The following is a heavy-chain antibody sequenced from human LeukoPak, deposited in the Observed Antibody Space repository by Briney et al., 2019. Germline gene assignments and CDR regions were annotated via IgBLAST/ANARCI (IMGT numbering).Heavy chain of an antibody. V-gene: IGHV3-53*01. CDR3: ARVGDHYHWYLDL. CDR2: LYSGSST. D-gene: IGHD3-10*01. J-gene: IGHJ2*01. Sequence: GGSLRLSCEGSGFSVSTKYMNWVRQAPGKGLEWVSILYSGSSTYYTDSVKGRFTVSRDDSKNTLYLHMNSLGVEDTAVYYCARVGDHYHWYLDLWGRGTLVTVSS. CDR1: GFSVSTKY.